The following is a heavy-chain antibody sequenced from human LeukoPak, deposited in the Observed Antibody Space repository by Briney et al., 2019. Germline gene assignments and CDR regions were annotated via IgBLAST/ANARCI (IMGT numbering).Heavy chain of an antibody. CDR2: ISAYNGNT. CDR1: GYTFTSYG. V-gene: IGHV1-18*01. Sequence: ASVKVSCKASGYTFTSYGISWVRQAPGQGLEWMGWISAYNGNTNYAQKLQGRVTLTTDTSTSTAYMELRSLRSDDTAVYYCARDLNRGNWFDPWGQGTLVTVSS. J-gene: IGHJ5*02. CDR3: ARDLNRGNWFDP. D-gene: IGHD2-15*01.